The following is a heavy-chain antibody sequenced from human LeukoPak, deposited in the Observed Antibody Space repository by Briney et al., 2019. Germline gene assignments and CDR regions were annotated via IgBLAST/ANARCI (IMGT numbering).Heavy chain of an antibody. CDR1: GFTFSSYG. V-gene: IGHV3-30*18. CDR2: TSYDGNNK. D-gene: IGHD3-22*01. Sequence: GGSLRLSCAASGFTFSSYGLHWVRQAPGKGLEWVAITSYDGNNKYYADSVKGRFTISRDNSKNTLYLQMNSLRAEDTAVYYCAKDHRYYDSSGYYYDYWGQGTLVTVSS. J-gene: IGHJ4*02. CDR3: AKDHRYYDSSGYYYDY.